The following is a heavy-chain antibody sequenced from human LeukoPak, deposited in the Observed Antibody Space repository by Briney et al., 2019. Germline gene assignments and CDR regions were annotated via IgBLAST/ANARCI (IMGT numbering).Heavy chain of an antibody. V-gene: IGHV3-23*01. CDR3: AKGVQDRSRYCTNGVCYWGVFGY. J-gene: IGHJ4*02. Sequence: PGGSLRLSCAASGFTFSSYAMSRVRQAPGKGLEWVSAISGSGGSTYYADSVKGRFTISRDNSKNTLYLQMNSLRAEDTAVYYCAKGVQDRSRYCTNGVCYWGVFGYWGQGTLVTVSS. CDR2: ISGSGGST. CDR1: GFTFSSYA. D-gene: IGHD2-8*01.